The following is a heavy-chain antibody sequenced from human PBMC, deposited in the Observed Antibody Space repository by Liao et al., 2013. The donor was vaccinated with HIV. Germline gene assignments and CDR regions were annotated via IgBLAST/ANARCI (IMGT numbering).Heavy chain of an antibody. Sequence: QVQLEQWGAGLLKPSETLSLTCAVYGGSFSDYYWSWIRQPPGKGLEWIGEINHSGSTNYNPSLKSRVTISVDTSNNQFSLKLSSVTAADTAVYYCASEYRSSWLDPYYYHLDVWGKGTTVTVSS. CDR3: ASEYRSSWLDPYYYHLDV. D-gene: IGHD6-13*01. CDR2: INHSGST. V-gene: IGHV4-34*01. J-gene: IGHJ6*03. CDR1: GGSFSDYY.